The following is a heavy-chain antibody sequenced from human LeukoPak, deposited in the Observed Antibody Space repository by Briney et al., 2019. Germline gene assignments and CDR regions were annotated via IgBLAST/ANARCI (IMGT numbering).Heavy chain of an antibody. CDR3: ARDLSMSYSVDY. CDR2: ISWDGNVK. V-gene: IGHV3-30*04. CDR1: GFTFSSHA. D-gene: IGHD2-21*01. Sequence: GGSLRLSCAASGFTFSSHAMHWVRQAPGKGLEWLAFISWDGNVKYCADSVEGRFTISRDSPKNTLFLQMNSLRAEDTAVYYCARDLSMSYSVDYWGQGTLVTVSS. J-gene: IGHJ4*02.